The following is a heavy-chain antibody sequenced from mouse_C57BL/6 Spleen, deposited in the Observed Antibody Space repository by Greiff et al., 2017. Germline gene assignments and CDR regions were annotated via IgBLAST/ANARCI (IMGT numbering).Heavy chain of an antibody. CDR1: GFTFSSYA. Sequence: EVMLVESGGGLVKPGGSLKLSCAASGFTFSSYAMSWVRQTPEKRLEWVATISDGGSYTYYPDNVKGRFTISRDNAKNNLYLQMSHLKSEDTAMYYCARDNYDAPAWFAYWGQGTLVTVSA. D-gene: IGHD2-4*01. V-gene: IGHV5-4*01. CDR2: ISDGGSYT. CDR3: ARDNYDAPAWFAY. J-gene: IGHJ3*01.